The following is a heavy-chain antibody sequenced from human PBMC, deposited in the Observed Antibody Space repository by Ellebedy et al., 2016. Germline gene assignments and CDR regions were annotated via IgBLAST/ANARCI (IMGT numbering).Heavy chain of an antibody. J-gene: IGHJ4*02. CDR1: GFTFSSYS. CDR3: ARDPVVSSGWEFDY. D-gene: IGHD6-19*01. Sequence: GGSLRLSXAASGFTFSSYSMNWVRQAPGKGLEWVSAISGSGGSTYYADSVKGRFTISRDNSKNTVYLQMNSLRAEDTAVYYCARDPVVSSGWEFDYWGQGTVVTVSS. V-gene: IGHV3-23*01. CDR2: ISGSGGST.